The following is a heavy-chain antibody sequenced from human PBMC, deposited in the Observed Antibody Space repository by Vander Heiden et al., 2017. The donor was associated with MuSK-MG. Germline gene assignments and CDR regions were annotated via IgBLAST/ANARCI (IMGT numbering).Heavy chain of an antibody. Sequence: QVQLVEFGGGVVQPGGSLRLSCAASGFTFTTYDIHWVRQAPGKGLEWVAVIRYDGSNKYYADSVKGRFTISRDNSKNTLYLQMNSLRAEDTAVYYCAKDRGSSRYGSYFDYWGQGTLVTVSS. CDR1: GFTFTTYD. CDR2: IRYDGSNK. J-gene: IGHJ4*02. D-gene: IGHD6-13*01. CDR3: AKDRGSSRYGSYFDY. V-gene: IGHV3-30*02.